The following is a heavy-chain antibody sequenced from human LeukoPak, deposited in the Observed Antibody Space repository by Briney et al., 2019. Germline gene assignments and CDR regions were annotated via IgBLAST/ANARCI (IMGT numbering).Heavy chain of an antibody. CDR2: ISSSSSYI. V-gene: IGHV3-21*01. J-gene: IGHJ4*02. CDR1: GFTFSSYS. D-gene: IGHD5-18*01. Sequence: GGSLRLSCAASGFTFSSYSMNWVRQAPGKGLEWVSSISSSSSYIYYADSVKGRFTISRDNSKNTLYLQMNSLRAEDTAVYYCAREWGRGYSYGYVFGYWGQGTLVTVSS. CDR3: AREWGRGYSYGYVFGY.